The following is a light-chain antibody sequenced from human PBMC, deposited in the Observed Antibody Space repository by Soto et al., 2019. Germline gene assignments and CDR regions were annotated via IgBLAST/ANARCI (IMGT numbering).Light chain of an antibody. CDR1: SSNIGNNY. CDR3: GTWDSSLSAGV. J-gene: IGLJ3*02. Sequence: QSVLTQPPSVSAAPGQKVTISCSGSSSNIGNNYVSWSQQLPGTAPKILIYDNNERPSGIPDRFSGSKSGTSATLGITGLQTGDEADYYCGTWDSSLSAGVFGGGTQLTVL. CDR2: DNN. V-gene: IGLV1-51*01.